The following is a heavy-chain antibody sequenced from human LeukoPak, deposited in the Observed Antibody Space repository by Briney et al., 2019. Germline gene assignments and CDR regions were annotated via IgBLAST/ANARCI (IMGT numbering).Heavy chain of an antibody. V-gene: IGHV1-69*05. D-gene: IGHD3-10*01. J-gene: IGHJ4*02. CDR1: GGTFSSYA. CDR2: IIPIFGTA. Sequence: ASVKVSCKASGGTFSSYAISWVRQAPGQGLEWMGGIIPIFGTANYAQKFQGRVTMTRDTSISTAYMELSRLRSDDTAVYYCARAPNYYGSGSYSNDYWGQGTLVTVSS. CDR3: ARAPNYYGSGSYSNDY.